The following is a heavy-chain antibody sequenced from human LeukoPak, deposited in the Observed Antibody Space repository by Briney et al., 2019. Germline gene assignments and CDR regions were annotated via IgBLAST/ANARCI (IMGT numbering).Heavy chain of an antibody. Sequence: PGGSLRLSCAACGCTFRSYNMNGVRQAPGKGPEWVSYISSSSSSIYYADSVKGRFTISRDNAKNSLSLHMNAESAADTSVYYCAKDSSNLGNRFDHWGQGTLVTVSS. CDR2: ISSSSSSI. D-gene: IGHD1-1*01. V-gene: IGHV3-48*01. CDR1: GCTFRSYN. CDR3: AKDSSNLGNRFDH. J-gene: IGHJ5*02.